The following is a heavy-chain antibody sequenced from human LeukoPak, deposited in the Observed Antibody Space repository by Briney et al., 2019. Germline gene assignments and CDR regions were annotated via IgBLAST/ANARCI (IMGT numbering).Heavy chain of an antibody. Sequence: LGGCPRDSCAESGYPFSTDTMSSVRQAPGERLGWISSIFSSAGPMFYADSVKGRFTISRDNSKNTLYLQMNSLRAEDTALYYCAKNSGVSWGVCDYWGQGTLVTVSS. V-gene: IGHV3-23*01. CDR3: AKNSGVSWGVCDY. CDR1: GYPFSTDT. CDR2: IFSSAGPM. D-gene: IGHD2-15*01. J-gene: IGHJ4*02.